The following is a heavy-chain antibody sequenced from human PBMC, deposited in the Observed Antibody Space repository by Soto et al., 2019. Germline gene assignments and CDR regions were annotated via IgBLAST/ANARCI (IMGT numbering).Heavy chain of an antibody. J-gene: IGHJ6*03. CDR2: ISSNGGST. D-gene: IGHD3-10*01. CDR3: ARVGGSGSYYYYYMDV. V-gene: IGHV3-64*01. Sequence: GGSLRLSCAASGFTFSSYAMHWVRQAPGKGLEYVSAISSNGGSTYYANSVKGRFTISRDNSKNTLYLQMGSLRAEDMAVYYCARVGGSGSYYYYYMDVWGKGTTVTVS. CDR1: GFTFSSYA.